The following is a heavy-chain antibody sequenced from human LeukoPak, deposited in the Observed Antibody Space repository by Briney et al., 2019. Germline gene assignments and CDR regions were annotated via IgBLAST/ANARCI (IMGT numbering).Heavy chain of an antibody. CDR2: INHSGST. CDR3: ASSGSYSAPAWWFDP. D-gene: IGHD1-26*01. J-gene: IGHJ5*02. Sequence: SETLSLTCAVYGGSFSGYYWSWIRQPPGKGLEWIGEINHSGSTNYNPSLKSRVTISVDTSKNQFSLKLSSVTAAYTAVYYCASSGSYSAPAWWFDPWGQGALVTVSS. CDR1: GGSFSGYY. V-gene: IGHV4-34*01.